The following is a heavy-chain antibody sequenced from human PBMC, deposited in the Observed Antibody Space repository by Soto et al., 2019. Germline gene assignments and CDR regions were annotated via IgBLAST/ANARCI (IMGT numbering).Heavy chain of an antibody. V-gene: IGHV1-18*01. D-gene: IGHD3-16*01. J-gene: IGHJ4*02. Sequence: QVQLVQSGTEVKTPGASVKVSCKASGYTFTNHGFTWVRQAPGEGLEWMGWISTFNGNINYAQKYRGRVTMTTDTSTDPAYMELRSLRSDDTAVYFCARINYGYFDYWGQGTLVIVS. CDR3: ARINYGYFDY. CDR1: GYTFTNHG. CDR2: ISTFNGNI.